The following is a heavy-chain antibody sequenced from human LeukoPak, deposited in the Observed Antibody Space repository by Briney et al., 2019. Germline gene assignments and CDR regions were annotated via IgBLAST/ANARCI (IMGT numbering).Heavy chain of an antibody. D-gene: IGHD6-19*01. CDR3: AKPVTGSIFDY. V-gene: IGHV3-23*01. Sequence: GGSLTLSCTASGFSFTDFDMNWLRQAPGKGLEWVSHTTHSRITTHYADSVKGRLTISRDNSKSTLYLQMNSLTAEDTAVYYFAKPVTGSIFDYWGRGTLVTVS. J-gene: IGHJ4*02. CDR1: GFSFTDFD. CDR2: TTHSRITT.